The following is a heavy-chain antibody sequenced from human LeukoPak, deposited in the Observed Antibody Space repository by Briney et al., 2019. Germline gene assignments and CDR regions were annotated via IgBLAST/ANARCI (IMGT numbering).Heavy chain of an antibody. D-gene: IGHD5-18*01. CDR2: IKTDGSST. J-gene: IGHJ4*02. V-gene: IGHV3-74*01. CDR3: VSDTALGY. CDR1: GFTFSNYW. Sequence: GGSLRLSCAASGFTFSNYWMHWVRQAPGKGLMWVSRIKTDGSSTFYADSVKGRFTISRDNAKNTMYLQMNSLRVEDTAVYYCVSDTALGYWGQGTLVTVSS.